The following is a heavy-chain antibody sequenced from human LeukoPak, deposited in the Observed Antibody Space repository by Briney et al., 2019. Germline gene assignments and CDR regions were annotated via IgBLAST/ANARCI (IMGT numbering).Heavy chain of an antibody. Sequence: SETLSLTCAVYGGSFSGYYWSWIRQPPGKGLEWIGEINHSGSTKYNPSLKSRVTISVDTSKNQFSLKLSSVTAADTAVYYCARAYSSSWYPILYYFDYWGQGTLVTVSS. CDR2: INHSGST. D-gene: IGHD6-13*01. CDR1: GGSFSGYY. V-gene: IGHV4-34*01. CDR3: ARAYSSSWYPILYYFDY. J-gene: IGHJ4*02.